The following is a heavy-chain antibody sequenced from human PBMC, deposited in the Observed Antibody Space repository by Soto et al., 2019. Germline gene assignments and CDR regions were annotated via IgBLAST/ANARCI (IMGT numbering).Heavy chain of an antibody. D-gene: IGHD6-6*01. CDR2: IYYSGST. Sequence: SETLSLTCTVSGGSISSGDYYWSWIRQPPGKGLELIGYIYYSGSTYYNPSLKRRVTISVDTSKNQFSLNLSSVTAADTAVYYCASDHGEQLADLYYYYGMDVWGQGTTVTVSS. J-gene: IGHJ6*02. CDR1: GGSISSGDYY. V-gene: IGHV4-30-4*01. CDR3: ASDHGEQLADLYYYYGMDV.